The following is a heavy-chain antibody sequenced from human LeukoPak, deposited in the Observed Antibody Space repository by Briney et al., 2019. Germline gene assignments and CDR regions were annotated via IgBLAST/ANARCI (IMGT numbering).Heavy chain of an antibody. V-gene: IGHV3-30*04. D-gene: IGHD3-22*01. CDR1: GFTFGNYA. J-gene: IGHJ4*02. CDR3: ASPYNSSSYYKPLKY. CDR2: ISYDGRNE. Sequence: PGGSLRLSCAASGFTFGNYAMHWVRQAPGKGLEWVALISYDGRNEYYADTVKGRFTISRDNSENTLYLQMNSLRADDTAMYYCASPYNSSSYYKPLKYWGQGTLVTVSS.